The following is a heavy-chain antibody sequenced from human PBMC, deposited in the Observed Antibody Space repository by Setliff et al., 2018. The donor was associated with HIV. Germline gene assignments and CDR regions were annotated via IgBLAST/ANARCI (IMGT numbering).Heavy chain of an antibody. CDR2: IYTSGST. CDR3: ARGLSFYDPGGFDY. J-gene: IGHJ4*02. V-gene: IGHV4-59*10. D-gene: IGHD3-22*01. CDR1: GTSFSDHY. Sequence: SETLSLTCSVYGTSFSDHYWGWIRQPPGKGLEWIGRIYTSGSTNYNPSLKSRVTMSVDTSKNQFSLKLSSVTAADTAVYYCARGLSFYDPGGFDYWGQGTLVTVSS.